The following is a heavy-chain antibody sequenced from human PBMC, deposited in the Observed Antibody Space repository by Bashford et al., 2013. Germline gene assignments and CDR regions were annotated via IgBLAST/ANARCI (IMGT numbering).Heavy chain of an antibody. CDR2: MSYDGSSK. V-gene: IGHV3-30*18. Sequence: GGPVRLSCAASGFTFSSYGMHWVRQAPGKGLEWVAVMSYDGSSKYYADSVKGRFTMSRDNSKNTLFLQMTSLRAEDTAVYYCAKGIGTIYYFYYGMDVWGQGTTVTVSS. J-gene: IGHJ6*02. CDR1: GFTFSSYG. D-gene: IGHD1/OR15-1a*01. CDR3: AKGIGTIYYFYYGMDV.